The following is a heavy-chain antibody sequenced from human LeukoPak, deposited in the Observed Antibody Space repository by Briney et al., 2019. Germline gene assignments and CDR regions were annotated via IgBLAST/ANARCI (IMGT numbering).Heavy chain of an antibody. V-gene: IGHV5-51*01. CDR3: ARRAVVAATLSY. D-gene: IGHD2-15*01. J-gene: IGHJ4*02. CDR2: IYPGDSDT. CDR1: GYSFTSYW. Sequence: GESLKISCKGSGYSFTSYWIGWVRQMPGKGLEWMGIIYPGDSDTRYSPSFQGQVTISADKSISTAYLQWSSRKAPDTAMYYDARRAVVAATLSYWGQGTLVTVSS.